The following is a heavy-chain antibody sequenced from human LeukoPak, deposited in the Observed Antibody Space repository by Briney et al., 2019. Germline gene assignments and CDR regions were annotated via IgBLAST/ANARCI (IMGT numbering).Heavy chain of an antibody. J-gene: IGHJ4*02. V-gene: IGHV3-74*01. Sequence: PGGSLRLSCAASGLTFSSHWMHWVRQAPGKGLGGVSRITNVGSGTTYADPSKGRFTISRDNAMNMLYLQVNSPRAEDTAVYYCATQRGGNPAYWGQGTLVTVSS. CDR1: GLTFSSHW. D-gene: IGHD1-14*01. CDR3: ATQRGGNPAY. CDR2: ITNVGSGT.